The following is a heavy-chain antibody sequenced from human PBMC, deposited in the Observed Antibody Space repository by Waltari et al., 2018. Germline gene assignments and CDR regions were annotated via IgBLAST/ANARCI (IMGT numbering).Heavy chain of an antibody. CDR3: AKDLTITMVQGVIPYYGMDV. CDR1: GFAFSNYA. J-gene: IGHJ6*02. Sequence: EVQLLESGGGLVQPGGSLRLSCAASGFAFSNYAMTWVRQAPGKGLEWVSSISGRGDNTYDADSVKGRFTVSRDNSKNTLFLQMNSLRAEDRAVYFCAKDLTITMVQGVIPYYGMDVWGQGTTVTVSS. D-gene: IGHD3-10*01. CDR2: ISGRGDNT. V-gene: IGHV3-23*01.